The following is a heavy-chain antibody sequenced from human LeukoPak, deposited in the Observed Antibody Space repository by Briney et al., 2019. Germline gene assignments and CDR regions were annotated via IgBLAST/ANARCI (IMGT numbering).Heavy chain of an antibody. CDR2: IYSGGST. V-gene: IGHV3-66*01. Sequence: GGSLRLSCVGSGFTFSKYWMNWVRQAPGKGPEWVSVIYSGGSTYYADSVKGRFTISRDNSKNTLYLQMNSLRAEDTAVYYCARDIVVAVAATDYYYGMDVWGQGTTVTVSS. J-gene: IGHJ6*02. CDR1: GFTFSKYW. CDR3: ARDIVVAVAATDYYYGMDV. D-gene: IGHD2-15*01.